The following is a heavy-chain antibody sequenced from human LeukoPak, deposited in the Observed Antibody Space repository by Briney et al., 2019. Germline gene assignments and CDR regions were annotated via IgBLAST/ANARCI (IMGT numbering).Heavy chain of an antibody. V-gene: IGHV3-43*02. D-gene: IGHD2-15*01. CDR2: ISGDGRFT. Sequence: GGSLRLSCAASQFSFRSYAMTWVRQAPGKGLEWVSLISGDGRFTSFADSVRGRFTISRDNNTYSLYLQMNGLRTEDTALYYCAKDIGGGWGQGTLVTVSS. CDR1: QFSFRSYA. CDR3: AKDIGGG. J-gene: IGHJ4*02.